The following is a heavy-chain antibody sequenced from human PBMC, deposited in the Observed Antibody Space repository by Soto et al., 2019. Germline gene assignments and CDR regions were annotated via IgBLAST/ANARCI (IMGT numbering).Heavy chain of an antibody. V-gene: IGHV3-30*04. Sequence: QVQLVESGGGVVQPGRSLRLSCAASGFSFSSYAMHWVRQAPGKGLEWVAVISFDGSTTYYADSVKGRFTFSRDNPKNTWFLQRNSRRAEDTALYSCARGCPPTVITPGSVYVDCSGQRTLVTVS. CDR1: GFSFSSYA. CDR2: ISFDGSTT. J-gene: IGHJ4*02. D-gene: IGHD3-10*01. CDR3: ARGCPPTVITPGSVYVDC.